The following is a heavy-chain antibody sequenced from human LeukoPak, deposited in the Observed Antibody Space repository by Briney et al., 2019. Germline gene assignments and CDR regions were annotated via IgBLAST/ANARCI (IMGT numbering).Heavy chain of an antibody. J-gene: IGHJ4*02. CDR2: ISESGSGT. Sequence: GGSLRLSCEASGLTFNTCAMSWVRQAPGKGLEWVSAISESGSGTYYADSVKGRFTISRDNSKNTLYLQMNSLRVDDTALYYCAKGVFGVNRAFDYWGQGTLVTVSS. V-gene: IGHV3-23*01. D-gene: IGHD3-3*01. CDR3: AKGVFGVNRAFDY. CDR1: GLTFNTCA.